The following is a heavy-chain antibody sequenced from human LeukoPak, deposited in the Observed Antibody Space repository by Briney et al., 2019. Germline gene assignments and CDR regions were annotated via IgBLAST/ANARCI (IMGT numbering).Heavy chain of an antibody. CDR1: GGTFSSYA. CDR3: ARDMGTTVTVRGFDY. V-gene: IGHV1-69*04. CDR2: IIPILGIA. D-gene: IGHD4-17*01. J-gene: IGHJ4*02. Sequence: SVKVSCKASGGTFSSYAISWVRQAPGQGLEWMGRIIPILGIANYAQKFQGRVTITAGKSTSTAYMELSSLRSEDTAVYYCARDMGTTVTVRGFDYWGQGTLVTVSS.